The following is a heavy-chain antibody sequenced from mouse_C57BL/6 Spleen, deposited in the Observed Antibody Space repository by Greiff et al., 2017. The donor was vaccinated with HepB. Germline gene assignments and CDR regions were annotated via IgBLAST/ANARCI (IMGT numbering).Heavy chain of an antibody. Sequence: EVQLQQSGPELVKPGASVKISCKASGYTFTDYYMNWVKQSHGKSLEWIGDINPNNGGTSYNQKFKGKATLTVDKSSSTAYMELRSLTSEDSAVYYCANSDSNYVAWFAYWGQGTLVTVSA. J-gene: IGHJ3*01. V-gene: IGHV1-26*01. CDR1: GYTFTDYY. D-gene: IGHD2-5*01. CDR2: INPNNGGT. CDR3: ANSDSNYVAWFAY.